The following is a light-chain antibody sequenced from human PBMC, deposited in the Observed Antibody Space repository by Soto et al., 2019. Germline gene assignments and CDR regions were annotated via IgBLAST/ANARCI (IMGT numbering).Light chain of an antibody. CDR2: EVS. J-gene: IGLJ2*01. CDR3: SSYTTRTSFIL. Sequence: LTQPASVSGSPGQSITISCTGTSSDIGNYDFVSWYQQVPGTAPKAMIYEVSSRPSGVSNRFSGSKSGNTASLTISGLQAEAEAYYYCSSYTTRTSFILFGGGNKVT. CDR1: SSDIGNYDF. V-gene: IGLV2-14*01.